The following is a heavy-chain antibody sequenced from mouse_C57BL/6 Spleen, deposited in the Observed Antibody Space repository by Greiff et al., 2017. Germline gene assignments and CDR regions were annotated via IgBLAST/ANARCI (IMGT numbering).Heavy chain of an antibody. CDR2: IHPSDSDT. V-gene: IGHV1-74*01. CDR3: SSLYYYAMDY. CDR1: GYTFTSYW. Sequence: QVQLQQSGAELVKPGASVTVSCKASGYTFTSYWMHWVKQRPGHGLEWIGRIHPSDSDTTSNQKFKGKAPLTVDKSSSTAYMQLSSLTSEASAVYYYSSLYYYAMDYWGQGTSVTVSS. J-gene: IGHJ4*01.